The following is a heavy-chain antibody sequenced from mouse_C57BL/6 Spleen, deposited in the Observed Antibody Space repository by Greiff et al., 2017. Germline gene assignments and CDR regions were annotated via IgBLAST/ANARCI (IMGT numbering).Heavy chain of an antibody. CDR3: ARLAVWGNYGARDD. V-gene: IGHV14-3*01. Sequence: EVQLQQSVAELVRPGASVKLSCTASGFNINNTSLPWVKQRPEQGLEWIGRIDPANGTTKYAPKFQGKATLTADTSSNTAYLQLSSLTSEDTAIYYCARLAVWGNYGARDDWGQGTSGT. CDR2: IDPANGTT. CDR1: GFNINNTS. J-gene: IGHJ4*01. D-gene: IGHD2-1*01.